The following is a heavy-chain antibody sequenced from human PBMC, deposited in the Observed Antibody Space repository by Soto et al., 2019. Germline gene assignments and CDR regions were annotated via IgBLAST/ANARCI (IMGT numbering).Heavy chain of an antibody. V-gene: IGHV4-30-2*01. CDR1: GGSISSGGYS. CDR3: ARAHYGDYGYGMDV. D-gene: IGHD4-17*01. CDR2: IYHSGST. Sequence: QLQLQESGSGLVKPPQTLSLTCAVSGGSISSGGYSWSWIRQPPGKGLEWIGYIYHSGSTYYNPSLKSRVTISVDRSKSQFSLKLSSVTAADTAVYYCARAHYGDYGYGMDVWGQGTTVTVSS. J-gene: IGHJ6*02.